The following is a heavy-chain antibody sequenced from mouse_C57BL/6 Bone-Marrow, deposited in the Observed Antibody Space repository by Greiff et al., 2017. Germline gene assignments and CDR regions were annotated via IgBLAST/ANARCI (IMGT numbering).Heavy chain of an antibody. J-gene: IGHJ1*03. D-gene: IGHD2-14*01. CDR2: IYPRSGNT. CDR3: ARRVPGGYFDV. CDR1: GYTFTSYG. Sequence: QVQLQQSGAELARPGASVKLSCKASGYTFTSYGISWVKQRTGQGLEWIGEIYPRSGNTYYNEKFKGKTTLTADKSSSTAYMELRSLTSEDSAVYFCARRVPGGYFDVWGTGTTVTVSS. V-gene: IGHV1-81*01.